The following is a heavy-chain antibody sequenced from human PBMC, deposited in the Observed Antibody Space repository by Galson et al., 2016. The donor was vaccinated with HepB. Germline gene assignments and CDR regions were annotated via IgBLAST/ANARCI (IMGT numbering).Heavy chain of an antibody. V-gene: IGHV4-61*01. CDR1: GGSVSRGSYY. J-gene: IGHJ6*02. Sequence: SETLSLTCTVSGGSVSRGSYYWTWLRQSPGKAVEWLGSIYYTGSSNYNPSLKSRVSISRDTSREQISLKLTSVTAGDTAVYFCARAGKWLQAQYFYSMDVWGQGTTVTVSS. D-gene: IGHD3-9*01. CDR2: IYYTGSS. CDR3: ARAGKWLQAQYFYSMDV.